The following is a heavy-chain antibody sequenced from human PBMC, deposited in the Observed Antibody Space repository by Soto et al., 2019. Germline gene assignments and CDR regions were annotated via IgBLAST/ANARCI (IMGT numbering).Heavy chain of an antibody. Sequence: EVQLLESGGGLVQPGGSLRLSCAASGFTFSSYAMSWVRQAPGKGLEWVSAISGSGGSTYYADSVKGRFTISRDNSKNTLYLQMNSLRAEDTAVYYCAKEDDVWSGYYRWFFFGYWGQGTLVTVSS. CDR3: AKEDDVWSGYYRWFFFGY. CDR1: GFTFSSYA. D-gene: IGHD3-3*01. J-gene: IGHJ4*02. CDR2: ISGSGGST. V-gene: IGHV3-23*01.